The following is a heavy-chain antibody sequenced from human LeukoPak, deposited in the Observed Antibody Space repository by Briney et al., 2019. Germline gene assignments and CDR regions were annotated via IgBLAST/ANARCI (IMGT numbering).Heavy chain of an antibody. CDR3: ARDMSSSWPGY. CDR2: ISSSGVST. J-gene: IGHJ4*02. Sequence: GGSLRLSCAASGFTFSSYAMSWVRQAPGKGLEWVSAISSSGVSTYYADSVKGRFTISRDNAKNSLYLQMNSLRAEDTAVYYCARDMSSSWPGYWGQGTLVTVSS. V-gene: IGHV3-23*01. CDR1: GFTFSSYA. D-gene: IGHD6-13*01.